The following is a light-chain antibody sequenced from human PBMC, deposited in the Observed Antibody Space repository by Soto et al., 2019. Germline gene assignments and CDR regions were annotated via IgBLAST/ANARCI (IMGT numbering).Light chain of an antibody. CDR3: QQYNNWLPIT. CDR1: QSVRSN. J-gene: IGKJ5*01. CDR2: GAS. Sequence: EIVMTQSPATLSVSPGDRATLSCRASQSVRSNLAWYQQKPGQAPRLLIYGASTRATGIPGRFSGSGSGTDFTLTISSLQSEDFAVYYCQQYNNWLPITFGQGTRLEIK. V-gene: IGKV3-15*01.